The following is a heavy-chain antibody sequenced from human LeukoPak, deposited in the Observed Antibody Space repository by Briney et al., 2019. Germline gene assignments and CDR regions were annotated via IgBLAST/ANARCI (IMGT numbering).Heavy chain of an antibody. D-gene: IGHD1-26*01. J-gene: IGHJ4*02. V-gene: IGHV4-61*01. CDR1: GGSVGSGSYY. CDR2: IYYSGST. CDR3: ARGGSYFLVDY. Sequence: SETLSLTCTVSGGSVGSGSYYWSWIRQPPGKGLEWIGYIYYSGSTNYNPSLKSRVTISVDTSKNQFSLKLSSVTAADTAVYYCARGGSYFLVDYWGQGTLVTVSS.